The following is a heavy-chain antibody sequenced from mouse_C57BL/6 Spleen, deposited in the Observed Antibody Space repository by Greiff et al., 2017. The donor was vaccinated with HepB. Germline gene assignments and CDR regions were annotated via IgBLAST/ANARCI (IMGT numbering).Heavy chain of an antibody. CDR2: IDPSDSYT. CDR1: GYTFTSYW. J-gene: IGHJ2*01. Sequence: VQLQQPGAELVKPGASVKLSCKASGYTFTSYWMQWVKQRPGQGLEWIGEIDPSDSYTNYNQKFKGKATLTVDTSSSTAYMQLSSLTSEDSAVYDCARIPPAYGSSQYYFDYWGQGTTLTVSS. D-gene: IGHD1-1*01. V-gene: IGHV1-50*01. CDR3: ARIPPAYGSSQYYFDY.